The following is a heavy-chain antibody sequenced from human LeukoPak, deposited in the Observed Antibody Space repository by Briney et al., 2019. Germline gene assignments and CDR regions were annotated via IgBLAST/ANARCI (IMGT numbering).Heavy chain of an antibody. CDR1: GFTFSSYA. J-gene: IGHJ5*02. Sequence: GGSLRLSCAASGFTFSSYAMSWVRQAPGKGLEWVSAISGSGGSTYYADSVKGRFTISRDNSKNTLYLQMNSLRAEDTAVYYCVKDYYSSSFPPGIDWFDPWGQGTLVTVSS. D-gene: IGHD6-6*01. CDR3: VKDYYSSSFPPGIDWFDP. CDR2: ISGSGGST. V-gene: IGHV3-23*01.